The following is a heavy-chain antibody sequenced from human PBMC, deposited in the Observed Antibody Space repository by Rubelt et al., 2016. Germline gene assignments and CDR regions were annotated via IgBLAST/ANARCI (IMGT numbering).Heavy chain of an antibody. Sequence: QVQLQQWGAGLLKPSETLSLTCAVYGGSFSGYYCSWIRQPPGKGLEWIGSIYYSGRTYYNPSLKSRATLSVDTATNQVCQRLSAVTAADTAVYYCGRRGAVAGTDAFDIWGQGTMVTVSS. V-gene: IGHV4-34*01. D-gene: IGHD6-19*01. CDR2: IYYSGRT. J-gene: IGHJ3*02. CDR1: GGSFSGYY. CDR3: GRRGAVAGTDAFDI.